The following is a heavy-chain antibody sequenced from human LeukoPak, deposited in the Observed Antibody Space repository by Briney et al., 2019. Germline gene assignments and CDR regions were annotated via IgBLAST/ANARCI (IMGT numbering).Heavy chain of an antibody. CDR1: GGSFSGYY. CDR3: ATRTRYSSSSLFDY. J-gene: IGHJ4*02. CDR2: IKHSGST. V-gene: IGHV4-34*01. Sequence: TTSETLSLTCAVYGGSFSGYYWSWIRQPPGKGLEWIGEIKHSGSTNYNPSLKSRVTISVDTSKNQFSLKLSSVTAADTAVYYCATRTRYSSSSLFDYWGQGTLVTVSS. D-gene: IGHD6-6*01.